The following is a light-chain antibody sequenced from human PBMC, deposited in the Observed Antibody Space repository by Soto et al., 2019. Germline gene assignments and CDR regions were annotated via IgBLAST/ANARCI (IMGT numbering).Light chain of an antibody. Sequence: VWTESGGTLDLARGERATLSCRTSQSVSSNQLAWYQQKPGQAPRLLIDGASSRATGVPDRFSGTGSGTDFTLTISRLEPEDFAVFYCQQYGNSPITFGQGTRLEIK. CDR1: QSVSSNQ. J-gene: IGKJ5*01. V-gene: IGKV3-20*01. CDR2: GAS. CDR3: QQYGNSPIT.